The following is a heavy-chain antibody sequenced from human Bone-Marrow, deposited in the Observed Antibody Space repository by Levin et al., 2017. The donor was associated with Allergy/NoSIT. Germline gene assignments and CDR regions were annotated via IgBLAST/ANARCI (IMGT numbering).Heavy chain of an antibody. V-gene: IGHV4-59*08. CDR3: ARHSPTYYYDSSGDQNPQIDY. CDR2: IYYSGST. D-gene: IGHD3-22*01. J-gene: IGHJ4*02. CDR1: GGSISSYY. Sequence: SQTLSLTCTVSGGSISSYYWSWIRQPPGKGLEWIGYIYYSGSTNYNPSLKSRVTISVDTSKNQFSLKLSSVTAADTAVYYCARHSPTYYYDSSGDQNPQIDYWGQGTLVTVSS.